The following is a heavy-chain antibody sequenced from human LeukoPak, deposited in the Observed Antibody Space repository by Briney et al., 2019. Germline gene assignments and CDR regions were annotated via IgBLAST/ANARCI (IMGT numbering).Heavy chain of an antibody. CDR2: IYSGGST. CDR3: AREDPLRYYFYY. Sequence: PGGSLRLSCAASGFTFSTYGMNGVRQAPGKGLEWVSVIYSGGSTYYADSVKGRFAISSDNSKNTVYFHMNSVRAEDTAVYYCAREDPLRYYFYYWGQGTLVTVSS. V-gene: IGHV3-53*01. J-gene: IGHJ4*02. CDR1: GFTFSTYG. D-gene: IGHD3-10*01.